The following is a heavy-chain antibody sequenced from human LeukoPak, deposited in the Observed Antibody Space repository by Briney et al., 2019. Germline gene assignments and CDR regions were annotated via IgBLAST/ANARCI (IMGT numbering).Heavy chain of an antibody. V-gene: IGHV3-20*04. CDR3: AKAEYSSARGAFDI. Sequence: GGSLRLSCAASGFTFDDYGMSWVRQAPGKGLEWVSGINWNGGSTGYADSVKSRFTISRDNAKNSLYLQMNSLRAEDTAVYYCAKAEYSSARGAFDIWGQGTMVTVSS. J-gene: IGHJ3*02. CDR2: INWNGGST. D-gene: IGHD6-6*01. CDR1: GFTFDDYG.